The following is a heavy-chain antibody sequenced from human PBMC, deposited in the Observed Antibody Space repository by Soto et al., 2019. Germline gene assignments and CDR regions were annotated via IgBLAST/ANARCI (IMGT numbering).Heavy chain of an antibody. J-gene: IGHJ6*02. CDR3: ARGGGYCSSTSCYRTPLYYYYGMDV. V-gene: IGHV1-8*01. CDR1: GYTFTSYD. D-gene: IGHD2-2*01. CDR2: MNPNSGNT. Sequence: SVKVSCKASGYTFTSYDINWVRQATGQGLEWMGWMNPNSGNTGYAQKFQGRVTMTRNTSISTAYMELSSLGSEDTAVYYCARGGGYCSSTSCYRTPLYYYYGMDVWGQGTTVTVS.